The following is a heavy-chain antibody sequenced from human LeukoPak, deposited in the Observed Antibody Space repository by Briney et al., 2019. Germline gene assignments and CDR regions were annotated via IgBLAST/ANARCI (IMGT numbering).Heavy chain of an antibody. D-gene: IGHD3-16*02. CDR1: GSTFSSYA. V-gene: IGHV3-7*01. Sequence: PGRSLRLSCAASGSTFSSYAMHWVRQAPGKGLEWVANIKQDGSEKNYVDSVKGRFTISRDNAKNSLYLQMNSLRAEDTAVYYCARDVVQDAFDIWGQGTMVTVSS. J-gene: IGHJ3*02. CDR3: ARDVVQDAFDI. CDR2: IKQDGSEK.